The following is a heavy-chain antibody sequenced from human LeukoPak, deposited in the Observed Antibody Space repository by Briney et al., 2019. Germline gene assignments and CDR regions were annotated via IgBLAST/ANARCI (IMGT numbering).Heavy chain of an antibody. J-gene: IGHJ4*02. CDR1: GYTFTSYG. CDR2: ISAYNGNT. D-gene: IGHD4-11*01. Sequence: ASVKVSCKASGYTFTSYGITWVRQAPGQGLEWMGWISAYNGNTNYAQNLQGRVTMTTDTSTSTAYMELRSLRSDDTAVYYCARRDLTIVTTRGFVYWGQGTLVTVSS. CDR3: ARRDLTIVTTRGFVY. V-gene: IGHV1-18*01.